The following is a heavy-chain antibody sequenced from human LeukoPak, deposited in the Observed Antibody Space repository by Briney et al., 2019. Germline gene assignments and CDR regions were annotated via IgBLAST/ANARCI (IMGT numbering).Heavy chain of an antibody. D-gene: IGHD1-26*01. V-gene: IGHV3-23*01. CDR1: GFTLSSYA. CDR2: ISGSGGST. J-gene: IGHJ4*02. Sequence: PGGSLRLSCAASGFTLSSYAMSWVRQAPGKGLEWVSAISGSGGSTYHADSVKGRFTISRDNSKTTLYLQINSLSADDTAVYYCAKDGFANPQPQEISGSYFDYWGQGTLVTVSS. CDR3: AKDGFANPQPQEISGSYFDY.